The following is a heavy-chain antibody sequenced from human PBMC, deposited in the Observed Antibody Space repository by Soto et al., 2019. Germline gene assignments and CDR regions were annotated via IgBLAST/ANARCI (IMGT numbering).Heavy chain of an antibody. J-gene: IGHJ4*02. D-gene: IGHD3-3*01. CDR3: ARAIGYDDYFDD. Sequence: QVLLQESGPGLVKPSETLSLTCTVSGGSVSSGSYYWSWIRQPPGKGLEWIGYIYYSGETNYNPSLKSQVTISVDTSKNQFSLKLSSVTAADTAVYYCARAIGYDDYFDDWGQGTLVTVSS. V-gene: IGHV4-61*01. CDR1: GGSVSSGSYY. CDR2: IYYSGET.